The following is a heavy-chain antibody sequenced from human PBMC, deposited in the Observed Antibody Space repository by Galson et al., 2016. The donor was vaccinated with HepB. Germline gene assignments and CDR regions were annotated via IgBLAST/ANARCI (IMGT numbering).Heavy chain of an antibody. J-gene: IGHJ3*01. V-gene: IGHV3-23*01. CDR3: ARDKFYPNDVFDV. CDR1: GFTFSSYA. D-gene: IGHD2/OR15-2a*01. Sequence: SLRLSCAASGFTFSSYAMSWVRQAPGKGLEWVSAVSAGDYTWHADSVRGRFTISRATSKNTLYLQMNSLRAEDTALYYCARDKFYPNDVFDVWGQGTMVTVSS. CDR2: VSAGDYT.